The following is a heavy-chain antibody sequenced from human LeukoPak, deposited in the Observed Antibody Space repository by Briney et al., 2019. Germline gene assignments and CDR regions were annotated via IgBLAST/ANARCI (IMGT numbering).Heavy chain of an antibody. CDR3: ARGFLSS. V-gene: IGHV3-30*03. D-gene: IGHD3-16*02. Sequence: PGRSLTLSCAASGFIFSSYGLHWVRQAPGKGLEWVAVISYDGSNKKYGDSVKGRFTISRDNAKNLLFLQMNSLRAEDTAVYYCARGFLSSWGQGTLVTVSS. CDR1: GFIFSSYG. CDR2: ISYDGSNK. J-gene: IGHJ5*02.